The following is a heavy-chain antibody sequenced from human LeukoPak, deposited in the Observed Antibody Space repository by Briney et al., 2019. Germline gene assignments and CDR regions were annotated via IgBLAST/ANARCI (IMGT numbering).Heavy chain of an antibody. D-gene: IGHD2-15*01. CDR2: ISYDGSNK. CDR1: GFTFSSYG. Sequence: PGGSLRLSCAASGFTFSSYGMHWVRQAPGKGLEWVAVISYDGSNKCYADSVKGRFTISRDNSKNTLYLQMNSLRAEDTAVYYCAREGLYCSGGSCYEGPIDYWGQGTLVTVSS. J-gene: IGHJ4*02. CDR3: AREGLYCSGGSCYEGPIDY. V-gene: IGHV3-30*03.